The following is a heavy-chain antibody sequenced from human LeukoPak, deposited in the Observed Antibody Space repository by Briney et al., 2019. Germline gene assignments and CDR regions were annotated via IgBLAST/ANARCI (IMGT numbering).Heavy chain of an antibody. Sequence: GGSLRLSCAASGFTFSSYSMSWVRQAPGKGLEWVSAISGSGGSTYYADSVKGRFTISRDNSKNTLYLQMNSLRAEDTAVYYCAKDGPSRLGILKFPYWGQGTLVTVSS. V-gene: IGHV3-23*01. CDR1: GFTFSSYS. J-gene: IGHJ4*02. CDR3: AKDGPSRLGILKFPY. D-gene: IGHD7-27*01. CDR2: ISGSGGST.